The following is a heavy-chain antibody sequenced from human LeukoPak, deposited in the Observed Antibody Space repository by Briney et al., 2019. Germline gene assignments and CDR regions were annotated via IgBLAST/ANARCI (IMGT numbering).Heavy chain of an antibody. Sequence: SETLSLTCTVSGGSISSGGYYWSWIRQPPGKGLEWIGYIYHSGSTYYNPSLKSRVTISVDRSKNQFSLKLSSVTAAGTAVYYGAPPGQYSSSVFNYWGQGTLVTVSS. V-gene: IGHV4-30-2*01. CDR3: APPGQYSSSVFNY. D-gene: IGHD6-6*01. CDR1: GGSISSGGYY. J-gene: IGHJ4*02. CDR2: IYHSGST.